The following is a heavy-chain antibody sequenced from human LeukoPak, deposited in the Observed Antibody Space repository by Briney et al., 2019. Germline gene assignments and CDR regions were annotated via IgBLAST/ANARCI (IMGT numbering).Heavy chain of an antibody. Sequence: GGSLRLSCAASGFTFSSYAMHWVRQAPGKGLEWVAVISYDGSNKYYADSVKGRFTIPRDNSKNTLYLQMNSLRAEDTAVYYCARDRGIARYYFDYWGQGTLVTVSS. J-gene: IGHJ4*02. CDR3: ARDRGIARYYFDY. CDR1: GFTFSSYA. V-gene: IGHV3-30-3*01. D-gene: IGHD6-13*01. CDR2: ISYDGSNK.